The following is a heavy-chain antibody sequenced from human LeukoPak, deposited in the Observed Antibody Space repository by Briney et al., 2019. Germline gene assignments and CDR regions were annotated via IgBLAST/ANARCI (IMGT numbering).Heavy chain of an antibody. Sequence: PGRSLRLSCAASGFTFSSYGMHWVRQAPGKGLEWVAVIWYDGSNKYYADSVKGRFTISRDNSKNTLYLQMNSLRAEDTAVYYCAREPYCSSTSCYADYWGQGTLVTASS. D-gene: IGHD2-2*01. V-gene: IGHV3-33*01. J-gene: IGHJ4*02. CDR2: IWYDGSNK. CDR3: AREPYCSSTSCYADY. CDR1: GFTFSSYG.